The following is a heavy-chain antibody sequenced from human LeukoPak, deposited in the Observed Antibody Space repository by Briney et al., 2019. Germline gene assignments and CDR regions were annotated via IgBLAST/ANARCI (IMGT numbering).Heavy chain of an antibody. J-gene: IGHJ4*02. CDR3: ARGGPLTYDIVVVAAATHMFDY. CDR1: GASFSGYY. Sequence: SETLSLTCAVYGASFSGYYWSWIRQPPGKGLEWIGEINHSGSTNYNPSLKSRVTISVDTSKNQFSLKLSSVTAADTAVYYCARGGPLTYDIVVVAAATHMFDYWGQGTLVTVSS. D-gene: IGHD2-15*01. V-gene: IGHV4-34*01. CDR2: INHSGST.